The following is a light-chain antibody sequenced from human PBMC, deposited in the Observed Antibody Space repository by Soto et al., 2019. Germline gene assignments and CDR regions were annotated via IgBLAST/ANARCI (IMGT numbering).Light chain of an antibody. J-gene: IGKJ5*01. CDR2: GAS. V-gene: IGKV3-20*01. CDR3: HQYGSSIT. CDR1: QDVTSTY. Sequence: EIGLTQSPDTLSLSPGERATLSCRASQDVTSTYLAWYQQKPGQAPRLLIYGASSRATGIPDRFSVSGSGTDFTLTISRLEPEDFAVYYCHQYGSSITFGQGTRLEIK.